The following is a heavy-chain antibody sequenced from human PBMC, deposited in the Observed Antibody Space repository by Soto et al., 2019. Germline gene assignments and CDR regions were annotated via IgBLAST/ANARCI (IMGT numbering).Heavy chain of an antibody. D-gene: IGHD6-13*01. CDR2: IDPSDSYT. Sequence: GESRKISCKGSGYSFTTYWISWVRQMPGKGLEWMGRIDPSDSYTNYSPSFQGHVTISADKSISTAYLQWSSLKASDTAMYYCARLGIAAPGNPGPWGQGTLVTVSS. CDR3: ARLGIAAPGNPGP. V-gene: IGHV5-10-1*01. CDR1: GYSFTTYW. J-gene: IGHJ5*02.